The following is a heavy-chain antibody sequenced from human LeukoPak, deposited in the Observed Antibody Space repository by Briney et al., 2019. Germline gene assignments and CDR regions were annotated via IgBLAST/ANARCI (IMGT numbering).Heavy chain of an antibody. J-gene: IGHJ6*04. CDR3: VRDMGSFGMDV. Sequence: GGSLRLSCAASGFTVSSNYMSWVRQAPGKGLEWVSVIYSGGSTYYADSVKGRFTISRDNSKNTLYLQMNSLRAEDTAVYYCVRDMGSFGMDVWGKGTTVTVSS. CDR1: GFTVSSNY. D-gene: IGHD3-10*01. CDR2: IYSGGST. V-gene: IGHV3-53*01.